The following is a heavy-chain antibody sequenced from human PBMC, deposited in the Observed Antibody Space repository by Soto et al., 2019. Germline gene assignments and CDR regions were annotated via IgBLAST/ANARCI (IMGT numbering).Heavy chain of an antibody. D-gene: IGHD6-19*01. CDR2: IYWDDDK. Sequence: QITLKESGPTLVKPTQTLTLTCTFSGFSLSTSGVGVGWIRQPPGKALEWLALIYWDDDKRYSPSLKSRLTNTTXTSKNQVVLTMTNMDPVDTATYYCAHGSGWSPFDYWGQGTLVTVSS. J-gene: IGHJ4*02. V-gene: IGHV2-5*02. CDR3: AHGSGWSPFDY. CDR1: GFSLSTSGVG.